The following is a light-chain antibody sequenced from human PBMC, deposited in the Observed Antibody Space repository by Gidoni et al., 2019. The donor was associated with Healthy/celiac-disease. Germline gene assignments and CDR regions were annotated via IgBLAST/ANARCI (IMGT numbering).Light chain of an antibody. Sequence: DIVMTQSPDSLAVSLGERATINCKSSQRVLYSSNNQNYLAWYQQKPGQPPKLLIYWASTRESGVPDRFSGSGSGTDFTLTISSLQAEDVAVYYCQQYYSTPDTFGQGTKLEIK. CDR2: WAS. CDR3: QQYYSTPDT. V-gene: IGKV4-1*01. J-gene: IGKJ2*01. CDR1: QRVLYSSNNQNY.